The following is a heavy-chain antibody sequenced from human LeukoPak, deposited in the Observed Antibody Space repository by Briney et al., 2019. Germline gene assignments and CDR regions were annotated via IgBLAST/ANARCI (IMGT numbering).Heavy chain of an antibody. CDR2: IYYSGST. Sequence: SQTLSLTCTVSGGSISSVGYYWSSIRQHPGKCLEWIGYIYYSGSTYYNPSLKSRVPISVATSKNQFSRKLSSVTTTDPPVYYCARVRGITMIVVVISTIPVGYFDLWGRGTLVTVSS. D-gene: IGHD3-22*01. V-gene: IGHV4-31*03. CDR3: ARVRGITMIVVVISTIPVGYFDL. CDR1: GGSISSVGYY. J-gene: IGHJ2*01.